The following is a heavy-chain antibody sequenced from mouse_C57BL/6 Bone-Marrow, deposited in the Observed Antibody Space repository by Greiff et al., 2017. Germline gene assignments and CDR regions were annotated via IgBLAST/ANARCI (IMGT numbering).Heavy chain of an antibody. CDR1: GFTFSSYA. J-gene: IGHJ2*01. Sequence: EVQGVESGGGLVKPGGSLKLSCAASGFTFSSYAMSWVRQTPEKRLEWVATISDGGSYTYYPDNVKGRFPISRDNAKNNLYLQMSQLKSEDTAMYYCARDRGNYDGSSYYFDYWGQGTTLTVSS. D-gene: IGHD1-1*01. CDR3: ARDRGNYDGSSYYFDY. V-gene: IGHV5-4*01. CDR2: ISDGGSYT.